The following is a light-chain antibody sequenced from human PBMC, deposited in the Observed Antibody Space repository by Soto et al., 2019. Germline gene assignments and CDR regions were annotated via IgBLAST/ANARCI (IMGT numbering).Light chain of an antibody. Sequence: DVQMTQSPSSVSAAVVDKVTITCRASQGISYWLAWYQQKRGKAPKLLIYAANSLQSGVPSRFSGSGSGTDFTLTISSLQPEDVATYYCQQDNSFPLTFGGGTKVEVK. CDR1: QGISYW. CDR2: AAN. CDR3: QQDNSFPLT. J-gene: IGKJ4*01. V-gene: IGKV1-12*01.